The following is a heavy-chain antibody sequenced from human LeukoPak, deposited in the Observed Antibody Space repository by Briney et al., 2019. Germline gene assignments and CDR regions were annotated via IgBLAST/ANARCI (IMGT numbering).Heavy chain of an antibody. V-gene: IGHV1-46*01. D-gene: IGHD6-13*01. CDR2: INPSGGST. J-gene: IGHJ4*02. Sequence: GASVKVSCKASGYTFTTYYIHWVRQAPGQGLEWLGIINPSGGSTTYAQKFQGRVTMTRDTSISTAYMELSRLRSDDTAVYYCAIPIYSSSWYGRGGDFDYWGQGTLVTVSS. CDR1: GYTFTTYY. CDR3: AIPIYSSSWYGRGGDFDY.